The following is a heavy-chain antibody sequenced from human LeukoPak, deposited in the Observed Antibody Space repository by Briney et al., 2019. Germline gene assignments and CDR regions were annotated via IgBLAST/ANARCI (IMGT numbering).Heavy chain of an antibody. J-gene: IGHJ4*02. CDR3: ARAYSSSWYRLDY. V-gene: IGHV3-43*02. D-gene: IGHD6-13*01. Sequence: GGSLRLSCAASGFTFDDYAMHWVRQAPGKGLEWVSLISGDGGSTYYADSVKGRFTISRDNSKNTLYLQMNSLRAEDTAVYYCARAYSSSWYRLDYWGQGTLVTVSS. CDR2: ISGDGGST. CDR1: GFTFDDYA.